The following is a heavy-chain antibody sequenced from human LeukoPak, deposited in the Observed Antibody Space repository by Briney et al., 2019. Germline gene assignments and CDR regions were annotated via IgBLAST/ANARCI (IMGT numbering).Heavy chain of an antibody. Sequence: KPSETLSLTCTVSGGSISSSSYYWGWIRQPPGKGLEWIGSISYSGNTYYNPSLKSRVTISVDPSKNQFSLKLTSVTAADTAVYYCARLYSGSYLGYFDYWGQGTLVSVSS. CDR1: GGSISSSSYY. D-gene: IGHD1-26*01. CDR3: ARLYSGSYLGYFDY. J-gene: IGHJ4*02. CDR2: ISYSGNT. V-gene: IGHV4-39*01.